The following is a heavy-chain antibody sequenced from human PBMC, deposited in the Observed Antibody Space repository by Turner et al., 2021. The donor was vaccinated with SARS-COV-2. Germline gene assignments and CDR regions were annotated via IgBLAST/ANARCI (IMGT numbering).Heavy chain of an antibody. Sequence: EVQLVESGGGLVQPGRSLRLSCAASRFTFDDYAMHWVRQAPGKGLEWVSGISWNSGSIDYADSVKGRFTISRDNAKNSLYLQMNSLRAEDTALYYCAKVQAATRFLRGALDIWGQGTMVTVSS. J-gene: IGHJ3*02. D-gene: IGHD2-2*01. V-gene: IGHV3-9*01. CDR2: ISWNSGSI. CDR1: RFTFDDYA. CDR3: AKVQAATRFLRGALDI.